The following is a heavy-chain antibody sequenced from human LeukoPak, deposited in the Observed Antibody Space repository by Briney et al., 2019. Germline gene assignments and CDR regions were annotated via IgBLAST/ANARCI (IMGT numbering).Heavy chain of an antibody. CDR3: ARALGATSSYYFDY. J-gene: IGHJ4*02. V-gene: IGHV1-18*04. CDR2: INPNTGRT. CDR1: GYTFTGYY. D-gene: IGHD1-26*01. Sequence: ASVKVSCKASGYTFTGYYMHWVRQAPGQGLEWMGWINPNTGRTNYAQKLQGRVTMTTDTSTSTAYMELRSLRSDDTAVYYCARALGATSSYYFDYWGQGTLVTVSS.